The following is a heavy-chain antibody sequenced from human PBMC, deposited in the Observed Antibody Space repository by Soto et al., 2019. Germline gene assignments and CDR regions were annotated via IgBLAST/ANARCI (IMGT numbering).Heavy chain of an antibody. CDR3: ASLTGDGYNYPDFDY. Sequence: SETLSLTCTVSGGSISSYYWSWIRQPPGKGLEWIGYIYNSGRTQYNPSLKSRVTISVDTSKNQFSLKLSSVTAADTAVYYCASLTGDGYNYPDFDYWGQGTLVTVSS. V-gene: IGHV4-59*08. J-gene: IGHJ4*02. D-gene: IGHD5-12*01. CDR1: GGSISSYY. CDR2: IYNSGRT.